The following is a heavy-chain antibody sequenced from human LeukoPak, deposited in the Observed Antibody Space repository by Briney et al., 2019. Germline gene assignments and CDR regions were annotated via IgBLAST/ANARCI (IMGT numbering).Heavy chain of an antibody. J-gene: IGHJ4*02. D-gene: IGHD2-2*01. CDR2: IHPSGGNT. CDR3: ARDCSSTRCQGPVFDN. Sequence: ASVKVSCKASGYSFTSNYMHWVRQAPGQGLEWMGIIHPSGGNTNYAQKFQGRVAMTRDTSTSTVYMELSSLRSEDTAIYYCARDCSSTRCQGPVFDNWGQGTLVTVSS. CDR1: GYSFTSNY. V-gene: IGHV1-46*01.